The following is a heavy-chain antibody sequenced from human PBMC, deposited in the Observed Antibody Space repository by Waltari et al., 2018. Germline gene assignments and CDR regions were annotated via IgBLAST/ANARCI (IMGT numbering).Heavy chain of an antibody. D-gene: IGHD3-16*01. CDR3: AYCLGKILAPRCDY. V-gene: IGHV3-21*01. CDR2: ISSSSSYK. J-gene: IGHJ4*02. CDR1: GFTFSSYS. Sequence: EVQLVESGGGLVKPGGSLRLSCAASGFTFSSYSMNWVRKAPGKGLEWVSSISSSSSYKYYADSVKGRFTISRDNAKNSRYLQMNSLRAEDTAVYYCAYCLGKILAPRCDYWGQGTLVTVSS.